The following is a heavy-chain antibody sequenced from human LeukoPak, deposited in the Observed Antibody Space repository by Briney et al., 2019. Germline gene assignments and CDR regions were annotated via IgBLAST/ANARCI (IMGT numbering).Heavy chain of an antibody. CDR2: ISPYNGNT. V-gene: IGHV1-18*01. Sequence: ASVKVSCKASGYTFISYGISWVRQAPGQGLEWMGWISPYNGNTNDAQKVQGRVTMTTDTSTRTAYMELRSLRSDDTAVYYCATLRGRGAFDIWGQGTMVTVSS. CDR1: GYTFISYG. J-gene: IGHJ3*02. CDR3: ATLRGRGAFDI. D-gene: IGHD3-16*01.